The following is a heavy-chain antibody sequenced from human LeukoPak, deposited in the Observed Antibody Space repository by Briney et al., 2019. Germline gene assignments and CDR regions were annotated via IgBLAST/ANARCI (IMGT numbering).Heavy chain of an antibody. CDR3: ATHYYGSGSHLDY. CDR2: IIPILGIA. J-gene: IGHJ4*02. CDR1: GGTFSSYA. Sequence: ASVKVSCKASGGTFSSYAISWVRQAPGQGLEWMGRIIPILGIANYAQKFQGRVTITADKSTSTAYMELSSLRSEDTAVYYCATHYYGSGSHLDYWGQGTLVTVSS. V-gene: IGHV1-69*04. D-gene: IGHD3-10*01.